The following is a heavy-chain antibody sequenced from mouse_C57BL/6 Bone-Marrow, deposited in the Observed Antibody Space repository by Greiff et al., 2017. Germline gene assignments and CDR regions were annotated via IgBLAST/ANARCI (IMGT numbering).Heavy chain of an antibody. J-gene: IGHJ4*01. CDR2: INPYNGDT. CDR3: AREAYYYAMDY. Sequence: EVQVVESGPELVKPGDSVKISCKASGYSFTGYFMNWVMQSHGKSLEWIGRINPYNGDTFYNQKFKGKATLTVDKSSSTAHMELRSLTSEDSAVYYCAREAYYYAMDYWGQGTSVTVSS. CDR1: GYSFTGYF. D-gene: IGHD6-1*01. V-gene: IGHV1-20*01.